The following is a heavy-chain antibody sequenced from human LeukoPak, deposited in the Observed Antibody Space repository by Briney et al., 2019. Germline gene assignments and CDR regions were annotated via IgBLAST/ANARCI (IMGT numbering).Heavy chain of an antibody. CDR2: ISAYNGNT. CDR3: ARVDWLAGWFDP. D-gene: IGHD3-9*01. CDR1: GYTFTSYG. Sequence: ASVKVSCKASGYTFTSYGISWVRQAPGQGLEWMGWISAYNGNTNYAQKLQGRVTMTADTSTSTAYMELRSLRSDDTAMYYCARVDWLAGWFDPWGQGTLVTVSS. J-gene: IGHJ5*02. V-gene: IGHV1-18*01.